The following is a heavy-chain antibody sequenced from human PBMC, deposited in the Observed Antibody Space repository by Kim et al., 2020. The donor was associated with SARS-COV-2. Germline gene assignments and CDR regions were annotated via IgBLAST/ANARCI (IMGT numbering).Heavy chain of an antibody. CDR3: AKQPSRSYPFFFYF. J-gene: IGHJ4*01. Sequence: GGSLRLSCAASGFSFSDYAMSWVRQAPGKGLEWVSNVITGGASTFYADSVKGRFTISRDNPKNTLYLQMTSLRVEDTALYYCAKQPSRSYPFFFYFWG. D-gene: IGHD3-16*02. CDR2: VITGGAST. CDR1: GFSFSDYA. V-gene: IGHV3-23*01.